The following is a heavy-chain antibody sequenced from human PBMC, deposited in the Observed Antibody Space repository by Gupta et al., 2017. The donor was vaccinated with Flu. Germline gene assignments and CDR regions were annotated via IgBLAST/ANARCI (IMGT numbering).Heavy chain of an antibody. Sequence: FSSYAMNWVRQAPGQGLEWRGGIIPVFGPTNYAPKFQGRVTLTADESTSTAYMELSSLRSEDTAVYYCARKGGGLCSGGSCYSFDYWGQGTLGTVSS. J-gene: IGHJ4*02. CDR3: ARKGGGLCSGGSCYSFDY. D-gene: IGHD2-15*01. CDR1: FSSYA. V-gene: IGHV1-69*01. CDR2: IIPVFGPT.